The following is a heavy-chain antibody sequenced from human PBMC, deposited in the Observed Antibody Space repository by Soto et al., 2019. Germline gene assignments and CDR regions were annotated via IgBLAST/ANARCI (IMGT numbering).Heavy chain of an antibody. CDR2: ISYDGNNK. D-gene: IGHD3-22*01. CDR3: ARDFSSYDSSGYPPRY. Sequence: PGGPLRLSCAASGFTFSSYAMHWVRQAPGKGLEWVAVISYDGNNKYYADSVKGRFTISGDNTKNTLYLQMSSLRAEDTAVYYCARDFSSYDSSGYPPRYWGQGTLVTVSS. CDR1: GFTFSSYA. V-gene: IGHV3-30-3*01. J-gene: IGHJ4*02.